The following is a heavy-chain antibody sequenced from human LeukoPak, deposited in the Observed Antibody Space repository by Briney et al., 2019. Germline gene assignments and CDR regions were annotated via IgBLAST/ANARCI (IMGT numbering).Heavy chain of an antibody. CDR2: INPNSGGT. CDR1: GYTFTGYY. CDR3: ARDRGSGSYYGY. Sequence: ASVKVSCKASGYTFTGYYMHWVRQAPGQGLEWMGWINPNSGGTNYAQKFQGRATMTRDTSISTAYMELSRLRSDDTAVYYCARDRGSGSYYGYWGQGTLVTVSS. D-gene: IGHD1-26*01. J-gene: IGHJ4*02. V-gene: IGHV1-2*02.